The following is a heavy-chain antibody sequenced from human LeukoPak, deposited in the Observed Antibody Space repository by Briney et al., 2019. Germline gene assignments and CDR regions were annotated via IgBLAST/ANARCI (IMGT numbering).Heavy chain of an antibody. CDR3: ARHNDILTGYDWFDP. CDR1: GYSISSGYY. CDR2: IYYSGST. V-gene: IGHV4-38-2*02. Sequence: SETLSLTSTVSGYSISSGYYWGWIRQPPGKGLEWIGSIYYSGSTYYNPSLKSRVTISVDTSKNQFSLKLSSVTAADTAVYYCARHNDILTGYDWFDPWGQGTLVTVSS. J-gene: IGHJ5*02. D-gene: IGHD3-9*01.